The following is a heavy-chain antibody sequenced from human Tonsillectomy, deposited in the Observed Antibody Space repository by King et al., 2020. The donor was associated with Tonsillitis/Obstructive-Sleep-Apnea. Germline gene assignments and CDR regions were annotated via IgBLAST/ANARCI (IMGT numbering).Heavy chain of an antibody. D-gene: IGHD3-10*02. CDR1: GFVFRTDW. V-gene: IGHV3-7*01. J-gene: IGHJ4*02. Sequence: VQLVESGGGLVQPGGSLRLSCRASGFVFRTDWMAWVRQPPGKGLEWVANIEQNAIEKNYVDSVKGRFTISRDNSKNSLSLQMNSLRDEDTAVYFCARDVRGGNFDYWGQGTLVTVSS. CDR2: IEQNAIEK. CDR3: ARDVRGGNFDY.